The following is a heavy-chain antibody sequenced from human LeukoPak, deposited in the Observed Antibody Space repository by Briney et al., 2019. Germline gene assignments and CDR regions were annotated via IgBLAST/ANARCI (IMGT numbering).Heavy chain of an antibody. CDR1: GGSISSGDYY. CDR2: IYYSGST. Sequence: PSQTLSLTCTVSGGSISSGDYYWSWIRQPPGKGLEWIGYIYYSGSTYYNPSLKSRVTISVDTSKNQFSLKLSSVTAADTAVYYCARGGRGIYQWLADARLDYWGQGTLVTVSS. D-gene: IGHD6-19*01. CDR3: ARGGRGIYQWLADARLDY. V-gene: IGHV4-30-4*01. J-gene: IGHJ4*02.